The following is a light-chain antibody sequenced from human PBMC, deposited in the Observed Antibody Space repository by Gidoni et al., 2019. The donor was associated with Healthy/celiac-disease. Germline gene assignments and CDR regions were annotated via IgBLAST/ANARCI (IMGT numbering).Light chain of an antibody. J-gene: IGLJ3*02. CDR3: CSYAGTSTAWV. Sequence: QSALPQPAPVSGSPGQSVTISCTGTSSDVGSYNLVSWYQQHPDKAPRLMIYEGSKRPSGVSIRFSGSKSGNTASLTISGLQAEDEADYYCCSYAGTSTAWVFGGGTKLTVL. CDR2: EGS. V-gene: IGLV2-23*01. CDR1: SSDVGSYNL.